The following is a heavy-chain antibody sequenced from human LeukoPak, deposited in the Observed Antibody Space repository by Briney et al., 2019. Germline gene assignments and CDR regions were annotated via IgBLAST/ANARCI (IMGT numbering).Heavy chain of an antibody. CDR1: GGSISSYY. Sequence: SETLSLTCTVSGGSISSYYWSWIRQPPGKGLEWIGYIYYSGSTNYNPSLKSRVTISVDTSKNQFSLKLSSVTAADTAVYYCARGCPTDAFDIWGQGTMVTVSS. CDR2: IYYSGST. J-gene: IGHJ3*02. CDR3: ARGCPTDAFDI. V-gene: IGHV4-59*01.